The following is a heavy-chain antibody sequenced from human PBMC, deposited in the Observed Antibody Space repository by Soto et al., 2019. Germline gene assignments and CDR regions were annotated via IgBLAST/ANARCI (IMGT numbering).Heavy chain of an antibody. CDR2: IWYDGSNK. Sequence: GGSLRLSCAASGFTFSSYGMHWVRQAPGKGLEWVAVIWYDGSNKYYADSVKGRFTISRDNSKNTLYLQMNSLRAEDTAVYYCARTPIMITFGGVRNAFDIWGQGTMVTVSS. J-gene: IGHJ3*02. D-gene: IGHD3-16*01. V-gene: IGHV3-33*01. CDR1: GFTFSSYG. CDR3: ARTPIMITFGGVRNAFDI.